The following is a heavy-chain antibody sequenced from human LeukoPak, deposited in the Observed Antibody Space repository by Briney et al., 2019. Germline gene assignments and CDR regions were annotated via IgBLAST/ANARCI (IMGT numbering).Heavy chain of an antibody. CDR2: IRYDGSNK. J-gene: IGHJ4*02. CDR1: GFTFSSYG. CDR3: AKDYDFWSGYYYGPLDY. D-gene: IGHD3-3*01. V-gene: IGHV3-30*02. Sequence: PGGSLRLSCAASGFTFSSYGMHWVRQAPGKGLEWVAFIRYDGSNKYYADSVRGRFTISRDNSKNTLYLQMNSLRAEDTAVYYCAKDYDFWSGYYYGPLDYWGQGTLVTVSS.